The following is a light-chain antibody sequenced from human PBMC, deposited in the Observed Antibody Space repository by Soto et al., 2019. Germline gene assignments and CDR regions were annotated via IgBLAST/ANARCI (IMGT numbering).Light chain of an antibody. V-gene: IGLV2-14*03. J-gene: IGLJ2*01. CDR1: SSDVGAYNY. CDR2: DVS. Sequence: QSALTQPASVSGSPGQSITISCTGTSSDVGAYNYVSWYQHHPGKAPKLMIYDVSNRPSGVSNRFSGSKSGNTASLTISGLHAEDEADYYCNSFTTSSTLVFGGVTKLTVL. CDR3: NSFTTSSTLV.